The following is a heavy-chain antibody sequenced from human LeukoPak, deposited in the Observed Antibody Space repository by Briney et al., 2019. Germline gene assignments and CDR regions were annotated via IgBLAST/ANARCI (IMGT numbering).Heavy chain of an antibody. CDR1: GFTCSSFA. D-gene: IGHD5-24*01. CDR2: TWQHGSDV. J-gene: IGHJ4*02. V-gene: IGHV3-33*01. Sequence: PGRSLRLSCAASGFTCSSFAMHWVRQALGRGLEWVAVTWQHGSDVAYADSVKGRFIISRDDAKNTVFLQMNSLRDEDTAVYYCASGGGYNINYWGQGTLVTVSS. CDR3: ASGGGYNINY.